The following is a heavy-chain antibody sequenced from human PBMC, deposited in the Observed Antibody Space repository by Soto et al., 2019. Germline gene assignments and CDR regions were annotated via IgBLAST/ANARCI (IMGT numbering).Heavy chain of an antibody. CDR3: ARGQEYCTNGVCYPDAFDI. CDR2: ISAYNGNT. CDR1: GYTFTSYG. D-gene: IGHD2-8*01. V-gene: IGHV1-18*01. Sequence: ASVKVSCKASGYTFTSYGISWVRQAPGQGLEWMGWISAYNGNTNYAQKLQGRVTMTTDTSTSTAYMELRSLRSDDTAVYYCARGQEYCTNGVCYPDAFDIWGQGTMVTVSS. J-gene: IGHJ3*02.